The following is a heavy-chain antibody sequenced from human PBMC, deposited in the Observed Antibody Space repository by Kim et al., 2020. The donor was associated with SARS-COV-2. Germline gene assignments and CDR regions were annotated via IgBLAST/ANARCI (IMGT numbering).Heavy chain of an antibody. V-gene: IGHV1-18*01. Sequence: AQKLQGRVTMTTDTSTSTAYMELRSLKSDDTAVYYCASFVAAAGTYAFDIWGQGTMVTVSS. CDR3: ASFVAAAGTYAFDI. D-gene: IGHD6-13*01. J-gene: IGHJ3*02.